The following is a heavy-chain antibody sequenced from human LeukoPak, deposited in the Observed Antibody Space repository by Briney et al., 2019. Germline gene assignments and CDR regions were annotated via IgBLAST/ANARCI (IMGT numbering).Heavy chain of an antibody. J-gene: IGHJ4*02. V-gene: IGHV3-30*04. CDR1: GFTFSSYA. D-gene: IGHD6-13*01. CDR2: ISYDGSNK. CDR3: ARLEQQLNFDY. Sequence: GGSLRLSCAASGFTFSSYAMHWVRQAPGKGLEWVAVISYDGSNKHYADSVKGRFTISRDNSKNTLYLQMNSLRAEDTAVYYCARLEQQLNFDYWGQGTLVTVSS.